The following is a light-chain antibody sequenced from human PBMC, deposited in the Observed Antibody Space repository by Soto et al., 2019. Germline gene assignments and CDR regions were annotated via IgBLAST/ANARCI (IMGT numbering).Light chain of an antibody. CDR1: SSDVGGYNY. CDR3: SSYTSGSTYVL. Sequence: QLVLTQPASVSGSPGQSITISCTGTSSDVGGYNYVSWYQQSPGKAPKLIIYGVINRPSGVSNRFSASKSGNTASLTISGLQADDEADYYCSSYTSGSTYVLFGGGTKLTVL. V-gene: IGLV2-14*01. J-gene: IGLJ3*02. CDR2: GVI.